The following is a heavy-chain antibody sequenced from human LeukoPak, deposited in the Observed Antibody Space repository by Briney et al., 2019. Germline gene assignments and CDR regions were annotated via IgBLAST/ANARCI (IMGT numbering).Heavy chain of an antibody. J-gene: IGHJ5*02. V-gene: IGHV4-39*01. D-gene: IGHD5-24*01. CDR3: ARHVSRDGYNYWFDP. CDR1: GGSISSGGYY. CDR2: IYYSGST. Sequence: SETLSLTCTVSGGSISSGGYYWSWIRQPPGKGLEWIGSIYYSGSTYYNPSLKSRVTMSVDTSKNQFSLKLSSVTAADTAVYYCARHVSRDGYNYWFDPWGQGTLVTVSS.